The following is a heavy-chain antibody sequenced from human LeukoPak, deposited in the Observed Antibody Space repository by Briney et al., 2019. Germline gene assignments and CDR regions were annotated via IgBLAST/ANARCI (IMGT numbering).Heavy chain of an antibody. V-gene: IGHV3-23*01. Sequence: PGGSLRLSCAASGFTFSTFAMSWVRQAPGTGLEWVSCFSGSGASTYYADSVKVRFTISRDNSKNTLYLQMNSLRAEDTAVYYCAKFSPTPLLNYYYYGMDVWGQGTTVTVSS. CDR1: GFTFSTFA. CDR2: FSGSGAST. CDR3: AKFSPTPLLNYYYYGMDV. J-gene: IGHJ6*02.